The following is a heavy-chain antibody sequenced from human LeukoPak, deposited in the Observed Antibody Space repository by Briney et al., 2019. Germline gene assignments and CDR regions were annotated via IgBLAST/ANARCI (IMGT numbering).Heavy chain of an antibody. CDR3: ASGNYYDSLSAFDI. CDR2: ISAYNGNT. CDR1: GYTFTSYG. D-gene: IGHD3-22*01. V-gene: IGHV1-18*01. J-gene: IGHJ3*02. Sequence: ASVKVSCKASGYTFTSYGISWVRQAPGQGGEGRGWISAYNGNTNYAQKLQGRVTMTTDTSTSTAYMELRSLRSDDTAVYYCASGNYYDSLSAFDIWGQGTMVTVSS.